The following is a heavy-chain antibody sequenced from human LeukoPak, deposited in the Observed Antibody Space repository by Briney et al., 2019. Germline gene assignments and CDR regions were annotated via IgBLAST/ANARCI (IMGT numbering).Heavy chain of an antibody. D-gene: IGHD1-26*01. CDR3: ARSPLGAVLVGATGAFDI. CDR1: GYSFTSYW. J-gene: IGHJ3*02. V-gene: IGHV5-51*01. Sequence: GESLKISCKGSGYSFTSYWIGWVRQMPGKGLEWMGIIYPGDSDTRYSPSFQGQVTISDDKSITTAYLQWSSLKASDTAMYYWARSPLGAVLVGATGAFDIWGQGTMVTVSS. CDR2: IYPGDSDT.